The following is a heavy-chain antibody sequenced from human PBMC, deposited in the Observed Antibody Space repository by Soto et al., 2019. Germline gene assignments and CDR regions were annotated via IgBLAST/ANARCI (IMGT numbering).Heavy chain of an antibody. CDR2: IYSGGST. J-gene: IGHJ6*03. CDR1: GFTVSSNY. CDR3: ARDWEEQWRGGFKPYYYYYMHV. V-gene: IGHV3-66*01. D-gene: IGHD6-19*01. Sequence: PGGSLRLCCAASGFTVSSNYMSWVRQAPGKGLEWVSVIYSGGSTYYADSVKGRFTISRDNSKNTLYLQMNSLRAEDTAVYYCARDWEEQWRGGFKPYYYYYMHVSGKATTVTVSS.